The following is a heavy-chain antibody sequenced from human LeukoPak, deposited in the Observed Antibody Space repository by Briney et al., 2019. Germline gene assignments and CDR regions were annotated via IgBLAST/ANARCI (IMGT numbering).Heavy chain of an antibody. J-gene: IGHJ4*02. V-gene: IGHV3-23*01. Sequence: GGSLRLSCVASGFSFNNYAMNWVRQAPGKGLEWVSLIIGSSGSTFYADSVKGRFTISRDKSKNTLYLQMNSLRAEDTAVYYCAKGAYDYIEIAYFDYWGQGSLITVSS. CDR3: AKGAYDYIEIAYFDY. CDR2: IIGSSGST. D-gene: IGHD5-12*01. CDR1: GFSFNNYA.